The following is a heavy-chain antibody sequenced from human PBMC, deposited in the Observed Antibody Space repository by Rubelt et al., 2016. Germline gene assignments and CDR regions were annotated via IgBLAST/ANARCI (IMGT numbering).Heavy chain of an antibody. J-gene: IGHJ4*02. V-gene: IGHV3-66*01. CDR1: GFTVSSNY. CDR3: ARDGAAAGTLYFDY. CDR2: IYSGGST. Sequence: EVQLVESGGGLVQPGGSLRLSCAASGFTVSSNYMSWVRQAPGKGLEWVSVIYSGGSTYYADSVKGRFTISRDNSKNPLYLQMNSLRAEDTAVYYCARDGAAAGTLYFDYWGQGTLVTVSS. D-gene: IGHD6-13*01.